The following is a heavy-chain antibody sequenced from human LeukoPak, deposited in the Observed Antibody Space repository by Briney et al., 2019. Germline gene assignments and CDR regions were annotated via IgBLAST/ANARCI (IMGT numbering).Heavy chain of an antibody. CDR3: ARGSSGSSEVDY. D-gene: IGHD3-22*01. CDR2: MNPNSGNT. CDR1: GYTFTNYD. V-gene: IGHV1-8*01. J-gene: IGHJ4*02. Sequence: ASVKVSCKASGYTFTNYDMNWVRQATGQGLEWMGWMNPNSGNTGYAQRFQGRVTMTRNTSISTAYMELSSLRSEDTAVYYCARGSSGSSEVDYWGQGTLVTVSS.